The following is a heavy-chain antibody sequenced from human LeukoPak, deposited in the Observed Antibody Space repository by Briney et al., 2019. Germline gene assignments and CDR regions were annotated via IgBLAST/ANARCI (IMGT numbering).Heavy chain of an antibody. Sequence: ASVKVSCKASGGTFSSYAISWVRQAPGQGLEWMGRIIPILGIPNFAQKFQGRVTLSADTSTSTAYMEVSSLTSEDTAVYYCARGADLVKYNYGYFDYWGQGTLVTVSS. J-gene: IGHJ4*02. D-gene: IGHD5-18*01. V-gene: IGHV1-69*04. CDR3: ARGADLVKYNYGYFDY. CDR2: IIPILGIP. CDR1: GGTFSSYA.